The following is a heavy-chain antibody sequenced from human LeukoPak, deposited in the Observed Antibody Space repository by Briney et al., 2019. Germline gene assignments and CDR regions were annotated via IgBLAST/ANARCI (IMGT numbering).Heavy chain of an antibody. V-gene: IGHV4-4*07. J-gene: IGHJ6*03. CDR1: GGSISSYY. Sequence: PSETLSLTCTVSGGSISSYYWSWIRQPAGMGLEWIGRIYTSGSTNYNPSLKSRVTMSVDTSKNQFSLKLSSVTAADTAVYYCARAVQPGYYDSSGYYYYYYYMDVWGKGTTVTVSS. CDR2: IYTSGST. D-gene: IGHD3-22*01. CDR3: ARAVQPGYYDSSGYYYYYYYMDV.